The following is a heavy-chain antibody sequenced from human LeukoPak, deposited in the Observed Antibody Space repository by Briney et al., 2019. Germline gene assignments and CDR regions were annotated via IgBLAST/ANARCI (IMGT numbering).Heavy chain of an antibody. Sequence: GSLRLSCAASGFTFSSYAMSWIRQPPGKGLEWIGEINHSGSTNYNPSLKSRVTISVDTSKNQFSLKLSSVTAADTAVYYCARGLRYDSSGYYRYYYYYYGMDVWGQGTTVTVSS. CDR2: INHSGST. V-gene: IGHV4-34*01. D-gene: IGHD3-22*01. CDR3: ARGLRYDSSGYYRYYYYYYGMDV. CDR1: GFTFSSYA. J-gene: IGHJ6*02.